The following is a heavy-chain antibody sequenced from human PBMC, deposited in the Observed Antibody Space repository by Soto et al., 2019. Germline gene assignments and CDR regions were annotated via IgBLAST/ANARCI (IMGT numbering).Heavy chain of an antibody. CDR3: ARDQGARSVTLNP. D-gene: IGHD4-17*01. CDR1: GGSVSSGSYY. CDR2: IYYSGST. J-gene: IGHJ5*02. V-gene: IGHV4-61*01. Sequence: QVQLQESGPGLVKPSETLSLTCTVSGGSVSSGSYYWSWIRQPPGKGLEWIGYIYYSGSTNYNPSLKSRVTISVDTSKNQFSLKLSSVTAADTAVYYCARDQGARSVTLNPWGQGTLVTVSS.